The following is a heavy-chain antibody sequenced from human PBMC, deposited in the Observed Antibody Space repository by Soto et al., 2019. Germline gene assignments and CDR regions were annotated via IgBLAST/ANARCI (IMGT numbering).Heavy chain of an antibody. CDR1: GFTFSSYA. Sequence: GGSLRLSCSASGFTFSSYAMHWVRQAPGKGLEYVSAISSNGGSTYYADSVKGRFTISRDNSKNTLYLQMSSLRAEDTAVYYCVKGERYDFWSGYYMAYYFDYWDQGTLVTVSS. D-gene: IGHD3-3*01. V-gene: IGHV3-64D*06. J-gene: IGHJ4*02. CDR2: ISSNGGST. CDR3: VKGERYDFWSGYYMAYYFDY.